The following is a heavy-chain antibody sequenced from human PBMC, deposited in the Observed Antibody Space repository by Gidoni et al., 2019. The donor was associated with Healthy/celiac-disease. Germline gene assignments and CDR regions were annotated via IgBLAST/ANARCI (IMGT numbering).Heavy chain of an antibody. CDR2: INHSGST. CDR3: ARAGGTSSFIYAFDI. V-gene: IGHV4-34*01. CDR1: GGSFSGYY. Sequence: QVQLQPWGAGLLKPSETLSLTCAVYGGSFSGYYWSWIRQPPGKGLEWIGEINHSGSTNYNPSLKSRVTISVDTSKNQFSLKLSSVTAADTAVYYCARAGGTSSFIYAFDIWGQGTMVTVSS. D-gene: IGHD2-2*01. J-gene: IGHJ3*02.